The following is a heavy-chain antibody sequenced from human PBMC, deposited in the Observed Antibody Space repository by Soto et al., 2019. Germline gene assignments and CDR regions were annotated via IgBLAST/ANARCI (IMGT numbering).Heavy chain of an antibody. CDR2: IYYRGNA. D-gene: IGHD5-12*01. J-gene: IGHJ4*02. CDR3: ARLEGLATISYYFDF. Sequence: SETLSLTCSVSDDSINSYKYYWGLIRQPPGKGLEWIGSIYYRGNAYYNPSLQARVTISLDKSKSQFSLKLNSVTAADSAVYFCARLEGLATISYYFDFWGPGALFTAPQ. CDR1: DDSINSYKYY. V-gene: IGHV4-39*01.